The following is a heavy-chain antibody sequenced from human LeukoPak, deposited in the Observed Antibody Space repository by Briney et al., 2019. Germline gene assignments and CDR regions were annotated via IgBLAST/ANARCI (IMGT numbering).Heavy chain of an antibody. CDR1: GGSISSGGYY. D-gene: IGHD1-26*01. J-gene: IGHJ4*02. CDR3: PTGVATPPTLGGGGFEY. Sequence: SQTLSLTCTVSGGSISSGGYYWSWIRQHPGKGLEWIGYIYYSGSTYYNPSLKSRVTISVDTSKNQFSLKPNSVRAAKAAVHYSPTGVATPPTLGGGGFEYWGQGTLVTVSS. V-gene: IGHV4-31*03. CDR2: IYYSGST.